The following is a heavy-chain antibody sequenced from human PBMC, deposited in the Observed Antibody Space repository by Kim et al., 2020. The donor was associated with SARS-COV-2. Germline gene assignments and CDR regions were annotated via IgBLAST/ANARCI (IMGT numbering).Heavy chain of an antibody. CDR3: AKGLDRDGAGGDFDS. CDR2: ISSSGGNT. CDR1: GFTFSSYT. Sequence: GGSLRLSCAASGFTFSSYTMSWVRQAPGKGLEWVSTISSSGGNTYYADSVKGRFTISRDNAKNLLYLQMNSLRADDTAVYYCAKGLDRDGAGGDFDSCG. V-gene: IGHV3-23*01. J-gene: IGHJ3*02. D-gene: IGHD2-21*01.